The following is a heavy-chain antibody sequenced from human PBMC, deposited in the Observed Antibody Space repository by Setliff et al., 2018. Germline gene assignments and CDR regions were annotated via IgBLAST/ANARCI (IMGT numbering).Heavy chain of an antibody. D-gene: IGHD3-10*01. V-gene: IGHV1-18*01. CDR1: GYTFTSYG. Sequence: ASVKVSCKASGYTFTSYGISWVRQAPGQGLEWMGWISAYNGNTNYAQKLQGRVTMTTDTSTSTAYMELRSLRSDDTAVYYCARKNYYASGSSSRWFDPWGQGTLVTVSS. CDR3: ARKNYYASGSSSRWFDP. J-gene: IGHJ5*02. CDR2: ISAYNGNT.